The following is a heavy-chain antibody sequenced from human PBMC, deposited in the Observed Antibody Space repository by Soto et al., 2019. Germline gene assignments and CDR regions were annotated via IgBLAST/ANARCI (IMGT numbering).Heavy chain of an antibody. J-gene: IGHJ4*02. CDR2: ISAYNGNT. CDR3: ARDYNVDTDMVNTHMDY. V-gene: IGHV1-18*01. Sequence: ASVKVSCKASGGTFSSYAISWVRQAPGQGLEWMGWISAYNGNTNYAQKLQGRVTMTTDTSTSTAYMELRSLRSDDTAVYYCARDYNVDTDMVNTHMDYWGQGTLVTVSS. D-gene: IGHD5-18*01. CDR1: GGTFSSYA.